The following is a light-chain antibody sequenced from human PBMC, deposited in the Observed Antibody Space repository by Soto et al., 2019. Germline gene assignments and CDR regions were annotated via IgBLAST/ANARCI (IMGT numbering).Light chain of an antibody. J-gene: IGKJ2*01. CDR2: GAS. V-gene: IGKV3-15*01. Sequence: EIVMTQSPATLSVSPGERATLSCRASPSVSSNLAWYQHKPGQAPSLLIYGASTRATGIPARFSGSGSGTEFTLTISSLQSEDFAVYYCQQYNNWPPYTFGQGTKLEIK. CDR1: PSVSSN. CDR3: QQYNNWPPYT.